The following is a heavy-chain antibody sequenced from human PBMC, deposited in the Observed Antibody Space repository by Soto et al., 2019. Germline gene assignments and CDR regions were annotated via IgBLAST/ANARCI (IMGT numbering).Heavy chain of an antibody. J-gene: IGHJ4*02. Sequence: PGGSLRLSCAASGFSFSSYWMHWVRQRPGKGLEWVSRIHADGSFTSYADSVKGRFTVSRDNTKKTVYLQMNNLRAEDTAVYYCTRDHGGGLGYWGLGALVTVSS. CDR2: IHADGSFT. CDR3: TRDHGGGLGY. CDR1: GFSFSSYW. V-gene: IGHV3-74*01. D-gene: IGHD2-15*01.